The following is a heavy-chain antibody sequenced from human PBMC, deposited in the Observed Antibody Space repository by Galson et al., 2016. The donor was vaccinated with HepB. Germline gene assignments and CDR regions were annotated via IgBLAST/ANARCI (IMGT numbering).Heavy chain of an antibody. J-gene: IGHJ4*02. V-gene: IGHV3-48*02. CDR2: VSSSFRTI. CDR1: GFTLSDYR. D-gene: IGHD1-26*01. Sequence: SLRLSCAASGFTLSDYRVNWVRQAPERGLKWISSVSSSFRTIYYADSVKGRFTVSRDNANNSLYLQMNSLRDEDTAVYYCARSEWELPYDYWGQGTLVTVSS. CDR3: ARSEWELPYDY.